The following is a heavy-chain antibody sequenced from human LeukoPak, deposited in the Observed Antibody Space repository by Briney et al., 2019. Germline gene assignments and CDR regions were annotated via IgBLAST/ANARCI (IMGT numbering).Heavy chain of an antibody. CDR3: AKGEWELPTFFDH. V-gene: IGHV3-23*01. J-gene: IGHJ4*02. CDR2: IRDNGATT. Sequence: GGSLRLSWSVSGFTFENFAMNWVSQAPGKGLEWVSVIRDNGATTFYADSVKGRFTISRDNAKNILYLQMNNLGVEDTAVYFCAKGEWELPTFFDHWGQGTLVTVSS. D-gene: IGHD1-26*01. CDR1: GFTFENFA.